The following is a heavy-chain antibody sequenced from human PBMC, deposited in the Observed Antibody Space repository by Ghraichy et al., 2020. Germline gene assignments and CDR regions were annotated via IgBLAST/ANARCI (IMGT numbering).Heavy chain of an antibody. V-gene: IGHV3-23*01. J-gene: IGHJ5*01. CDR2: ISGSGTSR. D-gene: IGHD3-3*01. CDR1: GFTFSDCA. Sequence: GGSLRLSCAASGFTFSDCAMSWVRQAPGKGLEWVSSISGSGTSRYHAQSVMGRFTISRDNPKNTLYLQMNSLRAEDTAVYYCVKVPDYPDGCNKDFWSGYLGFFHSLGQGAPVTGSS. CDR3: VKVPDYPDGCNKDFWSGYLGFFHS.